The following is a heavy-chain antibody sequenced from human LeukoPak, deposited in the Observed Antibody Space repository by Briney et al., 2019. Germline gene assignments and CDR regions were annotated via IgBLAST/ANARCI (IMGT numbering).Heavy chain of an antibody. CDR1: GFTFSSYS. J-gene: IGHJ3*02. V-gene: IGHV3-21*04. D-gene: IGHD3-16*01. CDR2: ISSSTTNI. CDR3: AKDPMGLAFDI. Sequence: GGSLRLSCAASGFTFSSYSLNWVRQAPGKGLEWVSSISSSTTNIYYADSVKGRFTISRDNSKNTLYLQMNSLRAEDTAVYYCAKDPMGLAFDIWGQGTMVTVSS.